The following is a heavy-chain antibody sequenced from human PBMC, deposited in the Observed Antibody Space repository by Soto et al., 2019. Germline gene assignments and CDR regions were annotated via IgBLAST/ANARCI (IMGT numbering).Heavy chain of an antibody. Sequence: LRLSCTVSGFAFNNYGINWVRQAPGKGLEWVSSISKSDYTYYLDSVKGRFTISRDDAKNSVSLQMNTLRVEDTAVYYCAREDSIIIPAVSDFWGQGTLVTVSS. CDR3: AREDSIIIPAVSDF. V-gene: IGHV3-21*06. D-gene: IGHD2-2*01. CDR1: GFAFNNYG. CDR2: ISKSDYT. J-gene: IGHJ4*02.